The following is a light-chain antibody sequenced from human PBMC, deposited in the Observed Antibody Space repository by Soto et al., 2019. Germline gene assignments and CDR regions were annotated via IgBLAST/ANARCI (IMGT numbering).Light chain of an antibody. V-gene: IGLV1-44*01. Sequence: QSVLTQPPSASGAPGQRVTISCFGGTSNIGSENVKWYQHVPGTAPKLLIYGDDQRPSGVPDRFSASKSGTSASLAISGLQSDDEADYYCASWDGPVYVFGTGTKLTVL. CDR3: ASWDGPVYV. J-gene: IGLJ1*01. CDR2: GDD. CDR1: TSNIGSEN.